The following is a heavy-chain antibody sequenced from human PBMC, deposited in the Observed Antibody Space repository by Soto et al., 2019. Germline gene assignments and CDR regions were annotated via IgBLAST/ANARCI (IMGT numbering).Heavy chain of an antibody. J-gene: IGHJ6*02. CDR2: INPSGGST. V-gene: IGHV1-46*01. Sequence: ASVKVSCKASVYTFTSYYMHWVRQAPGQVLEWMGIINPSGGSTSYAHKFQGRVTMSRDTSTSTVYMELSSLRSEDTAVYSCARGPHTAMENYYYYGMDVWGQGTTVT. CDR1: VYTFTSYY. CDR3: ARGPHTAMENYYYYGMDV. D-gene: IGHD5-18*01.